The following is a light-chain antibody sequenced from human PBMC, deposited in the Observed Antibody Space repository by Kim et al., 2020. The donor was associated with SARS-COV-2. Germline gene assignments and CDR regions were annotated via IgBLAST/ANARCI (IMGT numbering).Light chain of an antibody. CDR1: RDVHKDF. Sequence: SPGERVTLSCRATRDVHKDFLAWYQHKLGQAPRLLIYDASTRATDIPDRFSGSGSGTDFTLTINRLEPEDFAVYYCQQYANSPLTFGQGTRLEIK. V-gene: IGKV3-20*01. J-gene: IGKJ5*01. CDR2: DAS. CDR3: QQYANSPLT.